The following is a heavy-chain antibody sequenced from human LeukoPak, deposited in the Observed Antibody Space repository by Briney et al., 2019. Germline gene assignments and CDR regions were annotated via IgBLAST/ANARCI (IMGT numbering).Heavy chain of an antibody. CDR2: ISYDGSNK. Sequence: TGGSLRLSCAASGFTFSSYGMHWVRQAPGKGLEWVAVISYDGSNKYYVDSVKGRFTISRDNSKNTLYLQMNSLRAEDTAVYYCARDSPYYDSIFPNWFDPWGQGTLVTVSS. CDR1: GFTFSSYG. J-gene: IGHJ5*02. V-gene: IGHV3-30*03. CDR3: ARDSPYYDSIFPNWFDP. D-gene: IGHD3-3*01.